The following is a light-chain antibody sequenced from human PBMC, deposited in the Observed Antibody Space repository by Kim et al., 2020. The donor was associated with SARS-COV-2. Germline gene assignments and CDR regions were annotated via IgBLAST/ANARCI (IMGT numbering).Light chain of an antibody. J-gene: IGKJ4*01. V-gene: IGKV1D-16*01. Sequence: ALWDRGTITCRPSQGFNSCLFSYQQKPEKAPKSLIYAASRLQSGVPSKFSGSGSGTDFTLTITSLQPEDFATYYCQQYNSYPLTFGGGTKVDIK. CDR1: QGFNSC. CDR3: QQYNSYPLT. CDR2: AAS.